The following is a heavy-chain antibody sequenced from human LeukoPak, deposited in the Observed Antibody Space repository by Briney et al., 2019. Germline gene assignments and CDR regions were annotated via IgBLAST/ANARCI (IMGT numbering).Heavy chain of an antibody. Sequence: SETLSLTCTVSGGSISSYYWSWIRQPAGKGLEWIGYIYYSGSTNYNPSLKSRVTISVDTSKNQFSPKLSSVTAADTAVYYCARETCSGGSCFQFDFWGQGTLVTVSS. CDR2: IYYSGST. D-gene: IGHD2-15*01. J-gene: IGHJ4*02. V-gene: IGHV4-59*01. CDR3: ARETCSGGSCFQFDF. CDR1: GGSISSYY.